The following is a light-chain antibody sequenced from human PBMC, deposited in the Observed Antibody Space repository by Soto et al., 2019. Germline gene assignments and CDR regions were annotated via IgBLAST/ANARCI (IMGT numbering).Light chain of an antibody. J-gene: IGKJ4*01. CDR3: QQRINWPLT. V-gene: IGKV3-11*01. CDR2: DAS. Sequence: EIVLTQSPATLSLSAGERATLSCRASQSVSSYLAWYQQKPGQAPRLLIYDASNRATGIPARFSGSGSGTDFTLTISSLEPEDFAFYFCQQRINWPLTFGGGTQVEIK. CDR1: QSVSSY.